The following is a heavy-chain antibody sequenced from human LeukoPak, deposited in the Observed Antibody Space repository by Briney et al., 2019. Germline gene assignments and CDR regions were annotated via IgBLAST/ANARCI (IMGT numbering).Heavy chain of an antibody. J-gene: IGHJ4*02. CDR1: GGSISSYY. V-gene: IGHV4-59*08. CDR3: ARLESPLVIIGY. Sequence: SETLSLTCTVSGGSISSYYWSWIRQPPGKGLEWIGYIYYSGSTNYNPSLKSRVTISVDTSKNQFSLKLSSVTAAGTAVYYCARLESPLVIIGYWGQGTLVTVSS. CDR2: IYYSGST. D-gene: IGHD3-9*01.